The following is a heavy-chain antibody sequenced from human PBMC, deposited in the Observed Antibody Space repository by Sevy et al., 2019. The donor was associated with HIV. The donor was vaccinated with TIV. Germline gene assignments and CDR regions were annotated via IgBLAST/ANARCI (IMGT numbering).Heavy chain of an antibody. J-gene: IGHJ6*02. CDR3: AKDPPGVAAAGTRSAYRGGLGYYYYGMDV. D-gene: IGHD6-13*01. Sequence: GGSLRLSCAASGFTFSSYAMSWVRQAPGKGLEWVSAISGSGGSTYYADSVKGRFTISRDNSKNTLYLQMNSLRAEDPAVYYCAKDPPGVAAAGTRSAYRGGLGYYYYGMDVWGQGTTVTVSS. V-gene: IGHV3-23*01. CDR2: ISGSGGST. CDR1: GFTFSSYA.